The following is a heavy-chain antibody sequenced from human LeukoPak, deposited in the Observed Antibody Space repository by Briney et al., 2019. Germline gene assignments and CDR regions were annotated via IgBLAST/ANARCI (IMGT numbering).Heavy chain of an antibody. Sequence: ASVKVSCKASGYTFTSYYMHWVRQAPGQGLEWMGIINPSGGSTSYAQKFRGRVTMTRDTSTSTVYMELSSLRSEDTAVYYCARGPHYYDSSGSWYYFDYWGQGTLVTVSS. CDR2: INPSGGST. CDR1: GYTFTSYY. CDR3: ARGPHYYDSSGSWYYFDY. D-gene: IGHD3-22*01. J-gene: IGHJ4*02. V-gene: IGHV1-46*01.